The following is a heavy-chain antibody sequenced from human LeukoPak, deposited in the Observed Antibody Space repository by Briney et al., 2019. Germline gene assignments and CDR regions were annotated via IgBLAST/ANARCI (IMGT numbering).Heavy chain of an antibody. CDR3: AKRPRWLQFHY. J-gene: IGHJ4*02. V-gene: IGHV3-23*01. CDR2: ISASGGST. D-gene: IGHD5-24*01. Sequence: GGSLRLSCAASEFTFSSYAMQWVRQAPGKGLEWVSGISASGGSTWYADSVKGRFTISRDNSKNTLYLQMNSLRAEDTAVYYCAKRPRWLQFHYWGQGTLVTVSS. CDR1: EFTFSSYA.